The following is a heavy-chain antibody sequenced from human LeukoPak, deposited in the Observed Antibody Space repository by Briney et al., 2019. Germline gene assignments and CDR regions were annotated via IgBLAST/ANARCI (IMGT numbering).Heavy chain of an antibody. J-gene: IGHJ6*03. CDR1: GFTFSSYA. D-gene: IGHD2-15*01. V-gene: IGHV3-30*04. CDR2: ISYDGSNK. Sequence: GRSLRLSCAASGFTFSSYAMHWVRQAPGKGLEWVAVISYDGSNKYYADSVKGRFTISRDNSKNTLYLQMNSLRAEDTAVYYCATLGGVAATPPLYYYYYMDVWGKGTTVTISS. CDR3: ATLGGVAATPPLYYYYYMDV.